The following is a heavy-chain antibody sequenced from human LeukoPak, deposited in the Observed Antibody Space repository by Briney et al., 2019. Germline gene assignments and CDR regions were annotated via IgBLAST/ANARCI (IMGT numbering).Heavy chain of an antibody. CDR1: GGTFSSYA. CDR3: ARVPSYDSSGYHFDY. V-gene: IGHV1-69*04. J-gene: IGHJ4*02. CDR2: IIPILGIA. Sequence: ASVKVSCKASGGTFSSYAISWVRPAPGQGLEWMGRIIPILGIANYAQKFQGRVTITADKSTSTAYMELSSLRSEDTAVYYCARVPSYDSSGYHFDYWGQGTLVTVSS. D-gene: IGHD3-22*01.